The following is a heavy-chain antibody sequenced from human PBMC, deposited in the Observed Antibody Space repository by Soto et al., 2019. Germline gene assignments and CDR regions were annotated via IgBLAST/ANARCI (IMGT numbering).Heavy chain of an antibody. CDR3: ARVGGSWSYYNNWFDP. CDR2: FDPEDGET. Sequence: GASVKVSCKVSGYTLTELSMHWVRQAPGRGLEWMGGFDPEDGETIYAQKFQGRVTMTEDTSTDTAYMELSSLRSEDTAVYYCARVGGSWSYYNNWFDPWGQGTLVTVSS. J-gene: IGHJ5*02. D-gene: IGHD3-10*01. CDR1: GYTLTELS. V-gene: IGHV1-24*01.